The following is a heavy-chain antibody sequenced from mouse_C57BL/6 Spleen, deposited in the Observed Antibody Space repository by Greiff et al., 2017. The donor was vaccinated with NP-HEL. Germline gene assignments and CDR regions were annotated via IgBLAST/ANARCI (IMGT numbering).Heavy chain of an antibody. Sequence: QVQLQQSGAELVRPGSSVKLSCKASGYTFTSYWMHWVKQRPIQGLEWIGNIDPSDSETHYNQKFKDKATLTVDKSSSTAYMQLSSLTSEDAAVYDCARSRTGTEFAYWGQGTLVTVSA. CDR2: IDPSDSET. J-gene: IGHJ3*01. CDR3: ARSRTGTEFAY. CDR1: GYTFTSYW. V-gene: IGHV1-52*01. D-gene: IGHD4-1*01.